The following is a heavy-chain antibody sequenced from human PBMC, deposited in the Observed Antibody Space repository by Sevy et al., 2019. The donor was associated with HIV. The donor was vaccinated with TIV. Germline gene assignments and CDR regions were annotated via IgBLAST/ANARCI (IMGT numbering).Heavy chain of an antibody. CDR2: IRYDGSNK. D-gene: IGHD2-2*01. V-gene: IGHV3-30*02. Sequence: GGSLRLSCAASGFTFSSYGMHWVRQAPGKGLEWVAFIRYDGSNKYYADSVKGGFTISRDNSKNTLYLQMNSLRAEDTAVYYCAKDLCSSTSCYVYYYYYGMDVWGQGTTVTVSS. CDR3: AKDLCSSTSCYVYYYYYGMDV. CDR1: GFTFSSYG. J-gene: IGHJ6*02.